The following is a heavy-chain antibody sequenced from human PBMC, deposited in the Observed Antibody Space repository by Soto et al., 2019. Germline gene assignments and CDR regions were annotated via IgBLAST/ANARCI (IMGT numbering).Heavy chain of an antibody. V-gene: IGHV3-23*01. CDR2: IGGRGNSA. D-gene: IGHD5-12*01. CDR3: VREGRGSFDF. Sequence: HGGSLELGRAASRVIVTNYAMDGVRQAPGKGLEWVSVIGGRGNSAYYADSVQGRFTISRDNSKNTLSLQMSSLTADDTAIYYCVREGRGSFDFWGRGTMVTVPS. CDR1: RVIVTNYA. J-gene: IGHJ3*01.